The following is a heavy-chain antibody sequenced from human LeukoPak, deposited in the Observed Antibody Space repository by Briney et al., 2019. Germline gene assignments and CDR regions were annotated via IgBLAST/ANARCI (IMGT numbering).Heavy chain of an antibody. CDR1: GDSMNEYY. V-gene: IGHV4-34*01. CDR3: ARRSQWLFLLFDY. Sequence: PSETLSLTCTVSGDSMNEYYWSWLRQPPGKGLEWIGEINHSGSTNYNPSLKSRVTISVDTSKNQFSLKLSSVTAADTAVYYCARRSQWLFLLFDYWGQGTLVTVSS. D-gene: IGHD3-22*01. CDR2: INHSGST. J-gene: IGHJ4*02.